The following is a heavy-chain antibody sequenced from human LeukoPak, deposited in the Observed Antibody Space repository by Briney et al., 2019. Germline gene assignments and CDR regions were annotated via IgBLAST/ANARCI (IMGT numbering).Heavy chain of an antibody. D-gene: IGHD3-22*01. CDR3: AKDLNNYYDSSGYYYASPFDY. CDR1: GFTFSSYA. V-gene: IGHV3-30-3*01. Sequence: GGSLRLSCAASGFTFSSYAMHWVRQAPGKGLEWVAVISYDGSNKYYADSVKGRFTISRDNSKNTLYLQMNSLRAEDTAVYYCAKDLNNYYDSSGYYYASPFDYWGQGTLVTVSS. CDR2: ISYDGSNK. J-gene: IGHJ4*02.